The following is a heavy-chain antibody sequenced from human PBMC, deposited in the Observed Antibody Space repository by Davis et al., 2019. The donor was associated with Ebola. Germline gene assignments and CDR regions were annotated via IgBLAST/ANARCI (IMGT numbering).Heavy chain of an antibody. V-gene: IGHV5-51*01. D-gene: IGHD4-23*01. CDR3: ARTGIASYGGNSGFDY. CDR2: IYPGDSDT. Sequence: GESLKISCKGSGYGFTSYWIGWVRQMPGKGLEWMGIIYPGDSDTRYSPSFQGQVTISADKSISTAYLQWSSLKASDTAMYYCARTGIASYGGNSGFDYWGQGTLVTVSS. J-gene: IGHJ4*02. CDR1: GYGFTSYW.